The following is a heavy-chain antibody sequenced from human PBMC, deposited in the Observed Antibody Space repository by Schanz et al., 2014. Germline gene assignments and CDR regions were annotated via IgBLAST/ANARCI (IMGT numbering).Heavy chain of an antibody. CDR3: AKVWGSDYFYPFDY. V-gene: IGHV3-23*04. CDR1: GFTFSSYG. CDR2: ISGGGGSA. J-gene: IGHJ4*02. D-gene: IGHD3-22*01. Sequence: EVQLVESGGGLVKPGGSLRLSCAASGFTFSSYGMHWVRLVPGKGLECVSGISGGGGSAYYADSVKGRFTISRDNSKNTLYLQMSSLRAEDTAVYYCAKVWGSDYFYPFDYWGQGTLVAVSS.